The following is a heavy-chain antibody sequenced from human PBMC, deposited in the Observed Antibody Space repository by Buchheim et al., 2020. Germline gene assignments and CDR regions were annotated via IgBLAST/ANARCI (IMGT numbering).Heavy chain of an antibody. D-gene: IGHD3-16*01. CDR3: ARVTWGKSAYYYNYMDV. CDR2: IKHDGRST. V-gene: IGHV3-74*01. Sequence: EVQLVESGGGLVQPGGSLRLSCAASGFTFSPYWMHWVRQAPGKGLAWVSVIKHDGRSTSDADSVKGRFTISRDNAKNSLYLQMNSLRAEDTAVYYCARVTWGKSAYYYNYMDVWGKGTT. J-gene: IGHJ6*03. CDR1: GFTFSPYW.